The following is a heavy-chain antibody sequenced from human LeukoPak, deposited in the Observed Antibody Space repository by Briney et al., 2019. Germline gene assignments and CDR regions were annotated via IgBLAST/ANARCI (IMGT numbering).Heavy chain of an antibody. Sequence: GGSLRLSCAASGFTFINAWMSWVRQAPGKGLEWVGRIKSKTDGGTTDYAAPVKGRFAISRDDSKNTLYLQMNSLKTEDTAVYYCTTDPEVPQTTVTTGWAYFDYWGQGTLVTVSS. CDR2: IKSKTDGGTT. CDR1: GFTFINAW. D-gene: IGHD4-17*01. J-gene: IGHJ4*02. CDR3: TTDPEVPQTTVTTGWAYFDY. V-gene: IGHV3-15*01.